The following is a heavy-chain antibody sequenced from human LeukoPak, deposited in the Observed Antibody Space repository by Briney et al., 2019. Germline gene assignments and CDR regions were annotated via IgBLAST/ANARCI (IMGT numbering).Heavy chain of an antibody. Sequence: SETLSLTCAVYGGSFSGYYWSWIRQPPGKGLEWIGEINHSGSTNYNPSLKSRVTISVDTSKNQFSLRLSSVTAADTAVYYCARVHRRDGYNYVNYWGQGTLVTVSS. CDR2: INHSGST. CDR1: GGSFSGYY. CDR3: ARVHRRDGYNYVNY. J-gene: IGHJ4*02. V-gene: IGHV4-34*01. D-gene: IGHD5-24*01.